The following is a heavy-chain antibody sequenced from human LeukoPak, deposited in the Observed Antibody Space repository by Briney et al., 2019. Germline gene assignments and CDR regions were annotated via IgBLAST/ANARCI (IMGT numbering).Heavy chain of an antibody. J-gene: IGHJ6*02. Sequence: SETLSLTCTVSGGSIGSYYWSWIRQPPGKGLEWIGYIYYSGSTNYNPSLKSRVTISVDTSKNQFSLKLSSVTAADTAVYYCARSGHSGSYYNYYYGMDVWGQGTTVTVSS. CDR2: IYYSGST. CDR1: GGSIGSYY. CDR3: ARSGHSGSYYNYYYGMDV. D-gene: IGHD1-26*01. V-gene: IGHV4-59*01.